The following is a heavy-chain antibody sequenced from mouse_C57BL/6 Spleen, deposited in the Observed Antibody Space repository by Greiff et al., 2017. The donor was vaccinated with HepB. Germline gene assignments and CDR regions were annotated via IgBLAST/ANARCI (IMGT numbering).Heavy chain of an antibody. CDR3: ARTEDSSGYYYYAMDY. V-gene: IGHV2-9-1*01. J-gene: IGHJ4*01. CDR1: GFSLTSYA. D-gene: IGHD3-2*02. Sequence: VKLQESGPGLVAPSQSLSITCTVSGFSLTSYAISWVRQPPGKGLEWLGVIWTGGGTNYNSALKSRLSISKDNSKSQVFLKMNSLQTDDTARYYCARTEDSSGYYYYAMDYWGQGTSVTVSS. CDR2: IWTGGGT.